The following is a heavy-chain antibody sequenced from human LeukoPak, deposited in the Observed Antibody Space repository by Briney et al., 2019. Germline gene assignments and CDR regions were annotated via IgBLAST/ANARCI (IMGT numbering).Heavy chain of an antibody. J-gene: IGHJ5*02. CDR3: AKDRGSGIPEA. CDR1: GFTFSSYE. CDR2: INSGGST. V-gene: IGHV3-23*01. Sequence: PGGSLRLSCAASGFTFSSYEMHWVRQAPGRGLEWVAYINSGGSTYYADSVKGRVTISRDNSKNTLYLQMNSLRAEDTAVYYCAKDRGSGIPEAWGQGTLVTVSS. D-gene: IGHD3-10*01.